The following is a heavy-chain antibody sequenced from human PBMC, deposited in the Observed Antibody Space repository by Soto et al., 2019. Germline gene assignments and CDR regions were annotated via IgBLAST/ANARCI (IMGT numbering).Heavy chain of an antibody. V-gene: IGHV4-30-4*01. J-gene: IGHJ3*02. Sequence: QVQLQESGPGLVKPSQTLSLTCTVSGGSISSGNCYWSWIRQPPGKGLEWIGYIYYSGSTYYNPSLKSRVTISVDTSKNLFSLKLSSVTAADTAVYYCVRRVLPHDAFDIWGQGTMVTVSS. CDR2: IYYSGST. CDR3: VRRVLPHDAFDI. D-gene: IGHD5-18*01. CDR1: GGSISSGNCY.